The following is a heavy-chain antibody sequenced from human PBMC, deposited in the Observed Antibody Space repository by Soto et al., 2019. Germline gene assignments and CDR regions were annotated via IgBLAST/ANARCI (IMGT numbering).Heavy chain of an antibody. J-gene: IGHJ5*02. V-gene: IGHV4-59*01. D-gene: IGHD2-2*01. CDR3: ARGSSESPRRWFDP. CDR2: IYYSGST. Sequence: ETLSLTCIVSGGSISSYYWSWIRQPPGKGLEWIGYIYYSGSTKYNPSLKSRVTISVDTSKNQFSLKLNSVSAADTAVYYCARGSSESPRRWFDPWGQGTLVTVSS. CDR1: GGSISSYY.